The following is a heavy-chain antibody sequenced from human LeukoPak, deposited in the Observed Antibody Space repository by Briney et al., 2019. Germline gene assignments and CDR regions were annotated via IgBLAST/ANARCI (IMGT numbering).Heavy chain of an antibody. CDR3: AKARGEYYYGSGKTRYFDY. CDR2: ISYDGSNK. D-gene: IGHD3-10*01. Sequence: GGSLRLSCAASGFTFSSYGMHWVRQAPGKGLEWVAVISYDGSNKYYADSVKGRFTISRDNAKNSLYLQMNSLRAEDTALYYCAKARGEYYYGSGKTRYFDYWGQGTLVTVSS. J-gene: IGHJ4*02. V-gene: IGHV3-30*18. CDR1: GFTFSSYG.